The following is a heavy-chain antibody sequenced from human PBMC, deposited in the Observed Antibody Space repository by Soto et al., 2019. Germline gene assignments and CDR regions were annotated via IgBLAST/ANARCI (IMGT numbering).Heavy chain of an antibody. D-gene: IGHD3-16*01. CDR3: ATDIRNSGGDY. V-gene: IGHV4-39*01. Sequence: SETLSLTCTVSGASISSSNYYWGWIRQPPGKGLEGIGNINYGGNTYYNPSFKSRVTISVDTSKNQFSLRLSSVTAADTAVYFCATDIRNSGGDYWGQGMVVTVSS. CDR2: INYGGNT. J-gene: IGHJ4*02. CDR1: GASISSSNYY.